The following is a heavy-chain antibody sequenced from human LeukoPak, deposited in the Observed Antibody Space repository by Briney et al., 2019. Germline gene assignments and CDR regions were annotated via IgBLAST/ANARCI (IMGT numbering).Heavy chain of an antibody. CDR3: ARGGYSNYPWFDP. J-gene: IGHJ5*02. D-gene: IGHD4-11*01. Sequence: AVNVSFKCSGYTFTIYTISWGRHAPGQGLEWVGRIISILGIANYAQTFQGRVTITADKSTSTAYMELSILRAEDTAVYYCARGGYSNYPWFDPWGQGTLVTVSS. V-gene: IGHV1-69*02. CDR1: GYTFTIYT. CDR2: IISILGIA.